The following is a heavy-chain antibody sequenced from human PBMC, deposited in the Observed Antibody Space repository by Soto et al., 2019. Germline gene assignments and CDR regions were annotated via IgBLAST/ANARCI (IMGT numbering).Heavy chain of an antibody. CDR2: ISWNSGSI. V-gene: IGHV3-9*01. D-gene: IGHD3-3*01. J-gene: IGHJ4*02. CDR1: GFTFDDYA. CDR3: AKAPLVGVVILDY. Sequence: EVQLVESGGGLVQPGRSLRLSCAASGFTFDDYAMHWVRQAPGKGLEWVSGISWNSGSIGYADSVKGRFTISRDNAKHSLYLQTNSLRAEDTALYYCAKAPLVGVVILDYWGQGTLVTVSS.